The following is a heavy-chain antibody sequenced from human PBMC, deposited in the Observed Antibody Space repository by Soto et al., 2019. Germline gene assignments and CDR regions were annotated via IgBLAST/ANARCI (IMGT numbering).Heavy chain of an antibody. CDR3: AIDSGSHTGAIDY. CDR2: IIPSFGTA. D-gene: IGHD1-26*01. Sequence: QVKLVQSGAEVKKPGSSVKVSCTASGVTFSSFSINWVRQAPGQGLEWMGEIIPSFGTANYAQKFQGRVTITADESTSTAYMELSSLRSEDTAVYYCAIDSGSHTGAIDYWGQGTRVTVSS. J-gene: IGHJ4*02. V-gene: IGHV1-69*01. CDR1: GVTFSSFS.